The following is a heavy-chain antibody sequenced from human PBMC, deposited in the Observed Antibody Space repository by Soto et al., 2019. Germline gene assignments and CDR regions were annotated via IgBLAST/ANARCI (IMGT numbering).Heavy chain of an antibody. CDR1: GGSFSGYY. V-gene: IGHV4-34*01. CDR2: INHSGST. J-gene: IGHJ5*02. Sequence: QVQLQQWGAGLLKPSETLSLTCAVYGGSFSGYYWSWIRQPPGKGLEWIGEINHSGSTNYNPSLKSRVTISVDTSKNQFSLKLSSVTAADTAVYYCASGATVHPAGLNWFDPWGQGTLVTVSS. D-gene: IGHD4-17*01. CDR3: ASGATVHPAGLNWFDP.